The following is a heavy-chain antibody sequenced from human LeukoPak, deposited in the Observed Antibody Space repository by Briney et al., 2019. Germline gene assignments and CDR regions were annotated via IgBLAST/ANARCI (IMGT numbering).Heavy chain of an antibody. CDR1: GLSVRDSE. Sequence: PGGSLRLSCVGSGLSVRDSEMNWVRQAPGKGLQWVAHVRADGTTKWYADSVRDRFNIARDNARNSVFLQMNSLTVDDSATYYCSRRFRDWGQGIPVTVSS. CDR3: SRRFRD. V-gene: IGHV3-48*03. J-gene: IGHJ4*02. CDR2: VRADGTTK.